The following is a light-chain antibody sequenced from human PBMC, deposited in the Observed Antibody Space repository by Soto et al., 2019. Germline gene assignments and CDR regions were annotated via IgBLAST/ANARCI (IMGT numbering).Light chain of an antibody. V-gene: IGKV3-20*01. J-gene: IGKJ3*01. CDR1: QSVNSNY. Sequence: EIVLTQSPGTLALSPGERATLSCRASQSVNSNYLTWYQQKRGQAPRLLIHGASSRATGIPDRFSGSGSGTDFTLTISRLEPEYFAVYYCQQYGSSPFTFGPGTKVGIK. CDR2: GAS. CDR3: QQYGSSPFT.